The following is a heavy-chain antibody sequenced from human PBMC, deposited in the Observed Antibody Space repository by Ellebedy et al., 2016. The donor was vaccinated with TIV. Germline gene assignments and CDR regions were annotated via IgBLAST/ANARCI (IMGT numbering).Heavy chain of an antibody. CDR1: GGSVSSGSHY. CDR2: RYYIGTT. CDR3: AGGSYTPYGMDV. J-gene: IGHJ6*02. V-gene: IGHV4-61*01. D-gene: IGHD2-2*02. Sequence: GSLRLSCTVSGGSVSSGSHYWNWIRQPPGKGLEWIGYRYYIGTTNYNPSLKSRVTISEDTSKNQFSLRLRSVTAADTAVYYCAGGSYTPYGMDVWGQGTTVTVSS.